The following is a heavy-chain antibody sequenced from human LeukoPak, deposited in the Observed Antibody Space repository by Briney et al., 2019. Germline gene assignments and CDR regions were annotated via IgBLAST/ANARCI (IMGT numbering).Heavy chain of an antibody. V-gene: IGHV4-39*01. Sequence: KPSETLSLTCTVSGGSISSSSSYWGWIRQAPGKGLEWIGSIYYSGSTYYNPSLKSRVIISVDTSKNQFSLKLRSVTAADTAVYHCARHEHLHYYGLWFDPWGQGTLVTVSS. CDR3: ARHEHLHYYGLWFDP. J-gene: IGHJ5*02. CDR1: GGSISSSSSY. CDR2: IYYSGST. D-gene: IGHD3-10*01.